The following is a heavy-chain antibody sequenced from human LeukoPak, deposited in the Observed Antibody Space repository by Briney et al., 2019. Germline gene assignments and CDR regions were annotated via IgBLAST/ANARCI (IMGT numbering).Heavy chain of an antibody. Sequence: SSVKVSCKASGYTFTDYYMLLVRQAPAHPLEWLGWINHNSGGTNYAQRFQGRGTMTRDTSISTAYMELSRLRSDDTAVYYCARGLDTATVQKHFDYWGQGPLVSVSS. V-gene: IGHV1-2*02. D-gene: IGHD5-18*01. J-gene: IGHJ4*02. CDR3: ARGLDTATVQKHFDY. CDR1: GYTFTDYY. CDR2: INHNSGGT.